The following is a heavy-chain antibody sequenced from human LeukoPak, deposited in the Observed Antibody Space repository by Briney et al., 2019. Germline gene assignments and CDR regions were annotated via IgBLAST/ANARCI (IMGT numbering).Heavy chain of an antibody. J-gene: IGHJ5*02. V-gene: IGHV3-7*03. Sequence: GGSLRLSCAASGFTFSNYWMSWVRQAPGKGLEWVANIKEDGSEKDYVNSVKGRFTISRDNAKNSLYLQMNSLRAEDTAVYYCARNRVSLRFRESWGQGTLVTVSS. CDR3: ARNRVSLRFRES. CDR2: IKEDGSEK. CDR1: GFTFSNYW. D-gene: IGHD3-10*01.